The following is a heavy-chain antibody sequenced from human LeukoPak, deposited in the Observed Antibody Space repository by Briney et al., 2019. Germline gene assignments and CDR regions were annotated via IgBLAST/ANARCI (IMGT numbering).Heavy chain of an antibody. V-gene: IGHV4-59*01. Sequence: SETLSLTCTVSGGSISSYYWSWIRQPPGKGLEWIGYIYYSGSTNYNPSLKSRVTISVDTSKNQFSLKLSSVTATDTAVYYCARETLSDFWSGYYSWGQGTLVTVSS. CDR3: ARETLSDFWSGYYS. D-gene: IGHD3-3*01. CDR2: IYYSGST. J-gene: IGHJ4*02. CDR1: GGSISSYY.